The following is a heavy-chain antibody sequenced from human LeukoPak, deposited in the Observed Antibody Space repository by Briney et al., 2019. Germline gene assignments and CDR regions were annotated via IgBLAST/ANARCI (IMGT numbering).Heavy chain of an antibody. J-gene: IGHJ6*02. CDR3: ATVWVNQAITMVRGVPSYYYGMDV. CDR1: GYTLTELS. Sequence: ASVKVSCKVSGYTLTELSMHWVRQAPGKGLEWMGGFDPEDGGTIYAQKFRGRVTMTEDTSTDTAYMELSSLRSEDTAVYYCATVWVNQAITMVRGVPSYYYGMDVWGQGTTVTVSS. CDR2: FDPEDGGT. V-gene: IGHV1-24*01. D-gene: IGHD3-10*01.